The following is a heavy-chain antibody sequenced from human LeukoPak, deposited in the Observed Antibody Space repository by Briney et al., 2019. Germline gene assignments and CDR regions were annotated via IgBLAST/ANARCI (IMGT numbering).Heavy chain of an antibody. V-gene: IGHV4-59*01. Sequence: SETLSLTCTVSGGSISSYYWSWIRQPPGKGLEWIGCIYYSGSTNYNPSFKSRVTISVDTSKNQFSLKLSSVTAADTAVYYCSTSLGAFDIWGQGTMVTVSS. D-gene: IGHD3-16*01. CDR1: GGSISSYY. CDR3: STSLGAFDI. CDR2: IYYSGST. J-gene: IGHJ3*02.